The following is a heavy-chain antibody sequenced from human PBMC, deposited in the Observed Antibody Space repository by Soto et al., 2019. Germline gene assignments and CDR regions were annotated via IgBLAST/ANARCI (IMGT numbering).Heavy chain of an antibody. Sequence: EVQLLESGGGLVQPGGSLRLSCAASGFTFSSYAMTWVRQAPGKGLEWVSGISGSGATTSYADSVKGWFTVSRDNSKNTLYLQMNSLRVEDTAVYYCAKLRYFDWSSYNWFEYWGQGTPVTVSS. CDR3: AKLRYFDWSSYNWFEY. CDR2: ISGSGATT. V-gene: IGHV3-23*01. J-gene: IGHJ5*01. CDR1: GFTFSSYA. D-gene: IGHD3-9*01.